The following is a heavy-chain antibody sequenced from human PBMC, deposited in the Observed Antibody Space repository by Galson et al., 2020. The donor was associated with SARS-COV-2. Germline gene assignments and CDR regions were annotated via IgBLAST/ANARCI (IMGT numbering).Heavy chain of an antibody. V-gene: IGHV3-11*01. CDR2: ISLSGSTK. J-gene: IGHJ5*02. D-gene: IGHD3-22*01. CDR1: GFTFSDYY. Sequence: GGSLRLSCAASGFTFSDYYMNWIRQAPGKGLEWVSHISLSGSTKDYADSVKGRFTISRDNAKNSLYLQMNSLRADDTAVYYCARDIGNYFGPWGQGTLVTVSS. CDR3: ARDIGNYFGP.